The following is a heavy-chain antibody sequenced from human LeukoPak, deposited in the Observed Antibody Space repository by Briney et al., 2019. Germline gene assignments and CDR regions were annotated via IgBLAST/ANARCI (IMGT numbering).Heavy chain of an antibody. V-gene: IGHV3-7*01. D-gene: IGHD5-24*01. CDR3: ARDKGYNSAY. Sequence: GGSLRLSCAASGFTFSDHWMTWVRKTPGKGLEWVANIRMDGGEQYYVDSVEGRFTISRDNAKSSLYLQMYSLRPEDTAVYYCARDKGYNSAYWGRGTLVTVSS. CDR2: IRMDGGEQ. J-gene: IGHJ4*02. CDR1: GFTFSDHW.